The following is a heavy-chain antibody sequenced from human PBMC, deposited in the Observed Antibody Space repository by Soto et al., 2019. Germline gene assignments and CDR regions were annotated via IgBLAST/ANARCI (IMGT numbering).Heavy chain of an antibody. Sequence: GGSLRLSCAVSGVTLTNVWMNWVRQAPGKGPEWVGRIKSKTDGGTTDYAAPVKGRFTISRDDSENTLYLQMNSLKTEDTAVYYCSHGYYQYFDSWGQGTLVTSPQ. CDR3: SHGYYQYFDS. J-gene: IGHJ4*02. CDR2: IKSKTDGGTT. D-gene: IGHD5-18*01. CDR1: GVTLTNVW. V-gene: IGHV3-15*07.